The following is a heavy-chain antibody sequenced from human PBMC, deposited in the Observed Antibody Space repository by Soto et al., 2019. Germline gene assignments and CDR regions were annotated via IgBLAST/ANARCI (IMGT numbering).Heavy chain of an antibody. D-gene: IGHD3-22*01. CDR1: GGSISSYY. CDR2: ISDSGST. Sequence: QVQLQQSGPGLVKPSETLSLTCTVSGGSISSYYWSWIRLPPGTGLEWIGHISDSGSTKYNPSLKSRVTISVDKSKNQFSLKLSSVTAADTALYYCARDYYYDSRGYPGAYYYGMDVWGQGTTVTVSS. V-gene: IGHV4-59*01. J-gene: IGHJ6*02. CDR3: ARDYYYDSRGYPGAYYYGMDV.